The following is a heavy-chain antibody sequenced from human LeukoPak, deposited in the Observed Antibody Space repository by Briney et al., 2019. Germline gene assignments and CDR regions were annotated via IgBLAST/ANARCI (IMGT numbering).Heavy chain of an antibody. CDR3: TRRESSSNFDY. Sequence: GESLKISCKGSGYSFSNYWIGWVRQLPGKGPEWMGIIYPGDSDTRYSPSFQGQVTISADKSISTAYLQWSSLKASDTAIYYCTRRESSSNFDYWGQGTLVTVSS. V-gene: IGHV5-51*01. J-gene: IGHJ4*02. CDR1: GYSFSNYW. CDR2: IYPGDSDT. D-gene: IGHD6-13*01.